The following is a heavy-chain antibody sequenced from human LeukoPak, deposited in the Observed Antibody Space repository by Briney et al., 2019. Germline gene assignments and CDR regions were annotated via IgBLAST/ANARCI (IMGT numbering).Heavy chain of an antibody. V-gene: IGHV3-30*18. Sequence: GGSLRLSCAASGFTFSNAWMSWVRQAPGKGLEWVAVISYDGSNKYYADSVKGRFAISRDNSKNTLYLQMNSLRAEDTAVYYCANDGYCSSTSCYGNWFDPWGQGTLVTVSS. CDR1: GFTFSNAW. J-gene: IGHJ5*02. CDR3: ANDGYCSSTSCYGNWFDP. CDR2: ISYDGSNK. D-gene: IGHD2-2*03.